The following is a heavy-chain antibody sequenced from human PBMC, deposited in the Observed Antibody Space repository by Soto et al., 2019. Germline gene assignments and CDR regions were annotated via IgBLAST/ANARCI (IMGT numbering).Heavy chain of an antibody. D-gene: IGHD6-19*01. CDR1: GFTFSSYA. V-gene: IGHV3-23*01. J-gene: IGHJ4*02. Sequence: PGGSLRLSCAASGFTFSSYAMSWVRQAPGKGLEWVSAISGSGGSTYYADSVKGRFTISRDNSKNTLYLQMNSLRAEDTAVYYCAKSGSSGWYSDLNFDYWGQGTLVTVSS. CDR3: AKSGSSGWYSDLNFDY. CDR2: ISGSGGST.